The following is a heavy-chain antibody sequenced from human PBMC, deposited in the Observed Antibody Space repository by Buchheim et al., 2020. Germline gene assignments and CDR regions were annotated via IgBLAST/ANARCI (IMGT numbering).Heavy chain of an antibody. J-gene: IGHJ4*02. D-gene: IGHD3-3*01. CDR2: INPSGGST. CDR3: ARSRLDFWSGLYLALDY. CDR1: GYTFTSYY. Sequence: QVQLVQSGAEVKKPGASVKVSCKASGYTFTSYYMHWVRQAPGQGLEWMGIINPSGGSTSYAQKFQGRVTMTRDTSTSTVYMEQSSLRSEDTAVYYCARSRLDFWSGLYLALDYWGQGTL. V-gene: IGHV1-46*01.